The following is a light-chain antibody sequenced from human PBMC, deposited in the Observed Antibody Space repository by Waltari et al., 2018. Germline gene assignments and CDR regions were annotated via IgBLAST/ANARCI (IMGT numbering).Light chain of an antibody. J-gene: IGKJ1*01. CDR3: QQRGTWPPT. Sequence: EIVLTQSPATLSLSPGERATLSCRASQSVSNNLGWYQQKPGQAPRLLMYDSSNRATGSPARFSGSGSWTDFTLTISSLEPEDFAVYYCQQRGTWPPTFGQGTKVEI. CDR2: DSS. CDR1: QSVSNN. V-gene: IGKV3-11*01.